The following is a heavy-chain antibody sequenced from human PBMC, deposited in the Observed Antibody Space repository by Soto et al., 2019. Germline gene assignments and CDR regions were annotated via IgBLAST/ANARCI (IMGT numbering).Heavy chain of an antibody. CDR3: AREGAHSSGYYSPDLEDYYGTDV. J-gene: IGHJ6*02. Sequence: PGGSLRLSCAASGFTFSIYAMHWVRQAPGKGLEWVAVISYDGSNKYYADSVKGRFTISRDNSKNTLYLQMNSLRAEDTAVYYCAREGAHSSGYYSPDLEDYYGTDVSGPVTTVPVS. CDR2: ISYDGSNK. V-gene: IGHV3-30-3*01. D-gene: IGHD3-22*01. CDR1: GFTFSIYA.